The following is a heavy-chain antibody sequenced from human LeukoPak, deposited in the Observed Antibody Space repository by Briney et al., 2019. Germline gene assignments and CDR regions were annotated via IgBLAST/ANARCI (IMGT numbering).Heavy chain of an antibody. J-gene: IGHJ4*02. D-gene: IGHD6-13*01. V-gene: IGHV4-34*01. Sequence: SETLSLTCAVYGGSFSGYYWSWIRQPPGKGLEWIGEINHSGSTNYNPSLKSRVTISVDTSKNQFSLKLSSVTAADTAVYYCARAPRYTNSWYYFDYWGQGTQVTVSS. CDR3: ARAPRYTNSWYYFDY. CDR2: INHSGST. CDR1: GGSFSGYY.